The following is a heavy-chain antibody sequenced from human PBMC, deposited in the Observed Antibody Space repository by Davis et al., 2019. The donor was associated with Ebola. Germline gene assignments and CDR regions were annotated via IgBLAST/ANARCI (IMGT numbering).Heavy chain of an antibody. CDR3: ARVGWDSSSQPFDY. V-gene: IGHV1-18*01. J-gene: IGHJ4*02. Sequence: AASVKVSCKASGYTFTSYGISWVRQAPGQGLEWMGWISAYNGNTNYAQKLQGRVTMTRDTSTSTVYMELSSLRSEDTAVYYCARVGWDSSSQPFDYWGQGTLVTVSS. CDR1: GYTFTSYG. D-gene: IGHD6-13*01. CDR2: ISAYNGNT.